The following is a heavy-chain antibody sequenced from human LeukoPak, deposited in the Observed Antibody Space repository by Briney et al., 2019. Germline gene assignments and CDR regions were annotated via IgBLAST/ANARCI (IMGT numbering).Heavy chain of an antibody. CDR3: AKDRPGATDY. J-gene: IGHJ4*02. CDR1: GFTFSSYA. D-gene: IGHD1-26*01. Sequence: GGSLRLSCAASGFTFSSYAMSWVRQAPGKGLEWVAVISYDGSNKYYADSVKGRFTISRDNSKNTLYLQMNSLRAEDTAVYYCAKDRPGATDYWGQGTLVTVSS. V-gene: IGHV3-30*18. CDR2: ISYDGSNK.